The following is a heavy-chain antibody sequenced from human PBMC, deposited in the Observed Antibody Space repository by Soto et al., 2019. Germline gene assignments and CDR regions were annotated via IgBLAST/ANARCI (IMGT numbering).Heavy chain of an antibody. Sequence: EVHLLESGGGLVQPGGSLRLSCAASGFTFSNHGMSWARQAPGKGLEWVSSISSSGGSTYYADYVKGRFTTSRDNSKNTLYLQMNSLRVEDTAVYYCAKIGVAGQWYFDLWGRGTLVTVSS. J-gene: IGHJ2*01. V-gene: IGHV3-23*01. CDR1: GFTFSNHG. CDR3: AKIGVAGQWYFDL. CDR2: ISSSGGST. D-gene: IGHD6-13*01.